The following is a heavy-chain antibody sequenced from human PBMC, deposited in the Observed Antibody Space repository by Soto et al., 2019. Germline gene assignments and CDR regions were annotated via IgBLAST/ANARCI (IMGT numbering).Heavy chain of an antibody. CDR3: GAGYYYYYMDV. CDR2: IYYSGST. J-gene: IGHJ6*03. Sequence: SETLSLTCTVSGGSISSYYWSWIRQPPGKGLEWIGYIYYSGSTNYNPSLKSRVTISVDTSKNQFSLKLSSVTAADTAMYYCGAGYYYYYMDVWGKGTTVTVSS. CDR1: GGSISSYY. V-gene: IGHV4-59*08.